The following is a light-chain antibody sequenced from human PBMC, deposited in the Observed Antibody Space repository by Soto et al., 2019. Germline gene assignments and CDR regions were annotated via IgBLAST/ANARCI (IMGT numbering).Light chain of an antibody. Sequence: QSALTQPASVSGSPGQSITISCTGTSSDVGGYNYVSWYQQHPGKAPKLKIYEVSNRPSGVSDRFSGSKSGNTASLTISGLPAEDEADYYCSSFTSVNTWVFGGGTKLPS. J-gene: IGLJ3*02. CDR3: SSFTSVNTWV. CDR2: EVS. CDR1: SSDVGGYNY. V-gene: IGLV2-14*01.